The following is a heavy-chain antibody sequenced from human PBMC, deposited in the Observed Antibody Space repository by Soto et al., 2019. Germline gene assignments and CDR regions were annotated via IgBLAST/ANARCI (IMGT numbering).Heavy chain of an antibody. V-gene: IGHV5-10-1*03. CDR2: IDPSDSYT. Sequence: EVQLVQSGAEVKKPGESLGLSCQGSGYRFINYWISWLRQMPGKGLEWVGRIDPSDSYTVYSPSFQDHVTISIDTAINTAFLEWRSLQASDTAMYYCVRHGNGTPFYFDFWGRGTLVPVSS. CDR3: VRHGNGTPFYFDF. CDR1: GYRFINYW. J-gene: IGHJ4*02. D-gene: IGHD1-1*01.